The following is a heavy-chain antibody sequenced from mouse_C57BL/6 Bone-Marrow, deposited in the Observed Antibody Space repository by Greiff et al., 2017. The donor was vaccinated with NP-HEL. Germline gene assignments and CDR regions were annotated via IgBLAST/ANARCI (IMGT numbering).Heavy chain of an antibody. CDR1: GFTFSSYG. V-gene: IGHV5-6*01. CDR3: ARHRDYGRFDY. Sequence: EVQLVESGGDLVKPGGSLKLSCAASGFTFSSYGMSWVRQTPDKRLEWVATISSGGSYTYYPDSVQGRFTISRDNAKNTLYLQMSSLKSEDTAMYYCARHRDYGRFDYWGQGTTLTVSS. D-gene: IGHD1-1*01. J-gene: IGHJ2*01. CDR2: ISSGGSYT.